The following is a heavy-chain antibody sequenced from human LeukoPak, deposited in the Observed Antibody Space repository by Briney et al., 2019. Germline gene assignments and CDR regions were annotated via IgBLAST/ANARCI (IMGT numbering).Heavy chain of an antibody. V-gene: IGHV4-59*01. J-gene: IGHJ5*02. CDR3: ARAPPFIAAAGTIWFDP. CDR2: IYYSGST. D-gene: IGHD6-13*01. CDR1: GGSISSYY. Sequence: SETLSLTCTVSGGSISSYYWSWIRQPPGKGLEWIGYIYYSGSTNYNPPLKSRVTISVDTSKNQLSLKLSSVTAADTAVYYCARAPPFIAAAGTIWFDPWGQGTLVTVSS.